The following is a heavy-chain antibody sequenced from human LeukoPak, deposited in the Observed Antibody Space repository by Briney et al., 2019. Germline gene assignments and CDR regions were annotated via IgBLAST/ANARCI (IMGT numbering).Heavy chain of an antibody. CDR1: GYTFPSYG. J-gene: IGHJ3*02. CDR2: ISAYNGNT. V-gene: IGHV1-18*01. Sequence: ASVKVSCKSSGYTFPSYGITWVRQAPGQGLEWMGWISAYNGNTNYAQKLQGRVTMTTDTSTSTAYMELRSLRSDDTAVYYCARTTLLAYYSGSGSYSNAFDIWGQGTMVTVSS. D-gene: IGHD3-10*01. CDR3: ARTTLLAYYSGSGSYSNAFDI.